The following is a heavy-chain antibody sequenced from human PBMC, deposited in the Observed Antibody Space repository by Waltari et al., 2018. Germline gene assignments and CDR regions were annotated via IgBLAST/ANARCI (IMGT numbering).Heavy chain of an antibody. J-gene: IGHJ4*02. CDR1: GGSISSSSYY. CDR3: ARPYGDYWAVGD. V-gene: IGHV4-39*01. CDR2: IYYSGST. Sequence: QLQLQESGPGLVKPSETLSLTCTVSGGSISSSSYYWGWIRQPPGKGLEWIGSIYYSGSTYYNPSLKSRVTISVDTSKNQFSLKLSSVTAADTAVYYCARPYGDYWAVGDWGQGTLVTVSS. D-gene: IGHD4-17*01.